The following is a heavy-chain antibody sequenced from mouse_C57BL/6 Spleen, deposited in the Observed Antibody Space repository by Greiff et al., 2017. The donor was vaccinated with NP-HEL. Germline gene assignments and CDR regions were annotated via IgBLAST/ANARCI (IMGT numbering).Heavy chain of an antibody. Sequence: EVKLVESGGGLVQPGGSLSLSCAASGFTFTAYYMSWVRQPPGKALEWLGFIRNKANGYTTEYSASVKGRFTISRDNSQSILYLQMNALGAEDSATYYCARYGSYYYGSSYPFDVWGTGTTVTVSS. CDR3: ARYGSYYYGSSYPFDV. J-gene: IGHJ1*03. D-gene: IGHD1-1*01. CDR1: GFTFTAYY. V-gene: IGHV7-3*01. CDR2: IRNKANGYTT.